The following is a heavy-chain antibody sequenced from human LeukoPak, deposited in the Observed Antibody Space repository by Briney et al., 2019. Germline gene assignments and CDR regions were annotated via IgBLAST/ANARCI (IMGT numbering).Heavy chain of an antibody. CDR3: ARGNSGSRSIPFDY. D-gene: IGHD1-26*01. J-gene: IGHJ4*02. CDR1: GFTVSSNY. Sequence: GGSLRLSCAASGFTVSSNYMSWVRQAPGKGLEWVSVIYSGGSTYYADSVKGRFTISRDNSKNTLYLQMNSLRAEDTAVYYCARGNSGSRSIPFDYWGQGSLVTVSS. V-gene: IGHV3-53*01. CDR2: IYSGGST.